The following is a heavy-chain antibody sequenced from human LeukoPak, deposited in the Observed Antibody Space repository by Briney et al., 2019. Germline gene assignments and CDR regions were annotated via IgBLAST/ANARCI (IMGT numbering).Heavy chain of an antibody. V-gene: IGHV1-58*02. CDR3: PPGGRIAVAAY. J-gene: IGHJ4*02. Sequence: ASVKVSRKAAGFTFTSSAMQWVRQARGQRLGWIGWIVVGSGNTNYAQKFQERVTITRDMSTSTAYMELSSLRPEDPAVYSCPPGGRIAVAAYWGQGTLVTVSS. CDR2: IVVGSGNT. D-gene: IGHD6-19*01. CDR1: GFTFTSSA.